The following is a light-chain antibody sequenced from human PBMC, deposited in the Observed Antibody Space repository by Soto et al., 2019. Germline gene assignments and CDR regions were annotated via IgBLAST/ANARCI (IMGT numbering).Light chain of an antibody. CDR2: AAS. V-gene: IGKV1-27*01. J-gene: IGKJ4*01. CDR3: QKYTNVPT. CDR1: QGISNY. Sequence: DIQMTQSPSSLSASVGDRVNITCRASQGISNYLAWYQQIPGKVPKLLISAASTLQSGVPSRFSGSGSGTDFTLTISSLQPEDVATYYCQKYTNVPTFGGGTKVEIK.